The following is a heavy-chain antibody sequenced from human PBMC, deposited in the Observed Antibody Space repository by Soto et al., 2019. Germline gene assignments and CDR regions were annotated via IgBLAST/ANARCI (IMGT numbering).Heavy chain of an antibody. CDR3: ARVQDSSGWYGGALDY. D-gene: IGHD6-19*01. Sequence: QVQLVQSGAEVKKPGSSVKVSCKASGGTFSSYAISWVRQAPGQGLEWMGGIIPIFGTANYAQKFQGRVTITADESTSTAYMGLSSLRSEDTAVYYCARVQDSSGWYGGALDYWGQGTLVTVSS. CDR2: IIPIFGTA. V-gene: IGHV1-69*01. J-gene: IGHJ4*02. CDR1: GGTFSSYA.